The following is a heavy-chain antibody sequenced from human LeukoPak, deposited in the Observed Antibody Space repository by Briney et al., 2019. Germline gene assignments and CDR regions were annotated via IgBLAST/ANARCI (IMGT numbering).Heavy chain of an antibody. D-gene: IGHD3-22*01. CDR1: GFTFSNFW. CDR2: IKQDGREK. V-gene: IGHV3-7*01. J-gene: IGHJ4*02. CDR3: ASEDNTGSSAY. Sequence: AGGSLRLSCAASGFTFSNFWMSWVRQAPGKGLEWVANIKQDGREKYYVDSVKGRFTISRDNAKNSLYLQMSSLRGDDTALYYCASEDNTGSSAYWGQGTLVTVSS.